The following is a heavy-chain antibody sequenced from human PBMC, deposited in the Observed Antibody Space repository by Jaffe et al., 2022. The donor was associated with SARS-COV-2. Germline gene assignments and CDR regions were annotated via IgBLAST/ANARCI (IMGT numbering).Heavy chain of an antibody. CDR2: IYYSGST. J-gene: IGHJ6*02. V-gene: IGHV4-31*03. D-gene: IGHD2-8*01. CDR1: GGSISSGGYY. CDR3: ARDSVVLRLGSPTYYYGMDV. Sequence: QVQLQESGPGLVKPSQTLSLTCTVSGGSISSGGYYWSWIRQHPGKGLEWIGYIYYSGSTYYNPSLKSRVTISVDTSKNQFSLKLSSVTAADTAVYYCARDSVVLRLGSPTYYYGMDVWGQGTTVTVSS.